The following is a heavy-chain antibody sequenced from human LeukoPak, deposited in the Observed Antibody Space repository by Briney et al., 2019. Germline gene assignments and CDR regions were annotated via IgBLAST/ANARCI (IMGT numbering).Heavy chain of an antibody. D-gene: IGHD4-17*01. CDR3: ARIHTVTFFDY. CDR2: IYYSEST. Sequence: SQTLSLTCTVSGGSMSSSSYYWGWIRQPPGKGLEWIGSIYYSESTYQNPSLKSRVTISVDTSKNQFYLKLSYVTAADTAVYYCARIHTVTFFDYWGQGTLVTVSS. J-gene: IGHJ4*02. CDR1: GGSMSSSSYY. V-gene: IGHV4-39*07.